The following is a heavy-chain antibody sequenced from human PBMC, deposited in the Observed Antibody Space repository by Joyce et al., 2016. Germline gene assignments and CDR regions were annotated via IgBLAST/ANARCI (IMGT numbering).Heavy chain of an antibody. Sequence: QAQLVQSGAEVKKPGASVKVSCKASGYTFTGYHIHWIRQAPGQGLEWMGWSNPDSGGTNYAQRFQGRVTMTRDTSISTAYIELSSLRSDDTAVYYCVRDISGSFYWGFDPWGQGSLVAVSS. CDR3: VRDISGSFYWGFDP. J-gene: IGHJ5*02. CDR2: SNPDSGGT. D-gene: IGHD1-26*01. CDR1: GYTFTGYH. V-gene: IGHV1-2*02.